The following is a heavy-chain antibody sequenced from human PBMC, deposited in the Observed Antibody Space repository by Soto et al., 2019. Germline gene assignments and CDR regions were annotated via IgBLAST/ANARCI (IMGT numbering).Heavy chain of an antibody. CDR1: GYTFTSYD. J-gene: IGHJ5*02. CDR3: ARGRXPITMIVVVIRGDWFDP. D-gene: IGHD3-22*01. V-gene: IGHV1-8*01. Sequence: ASVKVSCKASGYTFTSYDINWVRQATGQGLEWMGWMNPNSGNTGYAQKFQGRVTMTRNTSISTAYMELSSLRSEDTAVYYCARGRXPITMIVVVIRGDWFDPWGQGTLVTVSS. CDR2: MNPNSGNT.